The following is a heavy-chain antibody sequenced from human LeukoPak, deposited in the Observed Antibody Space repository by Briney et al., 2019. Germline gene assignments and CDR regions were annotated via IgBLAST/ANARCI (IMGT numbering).Heavy chain of an antibody. CDR2: IIPIFGTA. CDR1: GGTFSSYA. CDR3: AREVLRFLEWSPTPYYYYMDV. J-gene: IGHJ6*03. D-gene: IGHD3-3*01. Sequence: SVKVSCKASGGTFSSYAISWVRQAPGQGLEWMGGIIPIFGTANYAQKFQGRVTITTDESTSTAYMELSNLRSEDTAVYYCAREVLRFLEWSPTPYYYYMDVWGKGTTVTVSS. V-gene: IGHV1-69*05.